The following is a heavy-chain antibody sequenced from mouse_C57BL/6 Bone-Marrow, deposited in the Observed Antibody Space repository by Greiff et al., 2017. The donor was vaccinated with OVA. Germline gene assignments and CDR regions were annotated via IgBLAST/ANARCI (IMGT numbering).Heavy chain of an antibody. J-gene: IGHJ4*01. CDR1: GFTFSSYA. CDR2: ISDGGSYT. Sequence: DVILVEFGGGLVKPGGSLKLSCAASGFTFSSYAMSWVRQTPEKRLAWVATISDGGSYTYYPDNVKGRFTISRDNAKNNLYLQMSHLKSEDTAMYYCARERGDYWGQGTSVTVSS. CDR3: ARERGDY. V-gene: IGHV5-4*01.